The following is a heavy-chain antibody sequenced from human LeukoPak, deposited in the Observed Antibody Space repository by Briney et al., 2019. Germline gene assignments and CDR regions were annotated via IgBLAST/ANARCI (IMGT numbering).Heavy chain of an antibody. V-gene: IGHV4-59*04. CDR2: IYYSGST. CDR1: GGSISSYY. Sequence: SETLSLTCTVSGGSISSYYWSWIRQPPGKGLEWIGSIYYSGSTYYNPSLKSRVTISVDTSKNQFSLKLSSVTAADTAVYYCAELGAAAGSPTDYWGQGTLVTVSS. CDR3: AELGAAAGSPTDY. J-gene: IGHJ4*02. D-gene: IGHD6-13*01.